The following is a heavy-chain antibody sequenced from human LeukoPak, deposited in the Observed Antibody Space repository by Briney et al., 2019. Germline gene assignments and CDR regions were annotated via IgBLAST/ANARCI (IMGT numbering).Heavy chain of an antibody. J-gene: IGHJ3*02. V-gene: IGHV1-8*01. D-gene: IGHD1-26*01. CDR1: GYTFTSYD. CDR3: ARGGGSITGNAFDI. CDR2: MNPNSGNT. Sequence: ASVKVSCKASGYTFTSYDINWVRQATGQGLEWMGWMNPNSGNTGYAQKFQGRVTMTRNTSISTAYMELSSLRSEDMAVYYCARGGGSITGNAFDIWGQGTMVTVSS.